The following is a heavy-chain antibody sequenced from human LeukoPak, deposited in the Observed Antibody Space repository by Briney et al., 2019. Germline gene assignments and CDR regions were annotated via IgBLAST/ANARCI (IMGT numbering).Heavy chain of an antibody. D-gene: IGHD1-14*01. CDR3: ARVTRNRPSRTYNWFDP. Sequence: GASVKVSCKASGGTFSSYAISWVRQAPGQGLEWMGRIIPILGIANYAQKFQGRVTITADKSTSTAYMELSRLRSDDTAVYYCARVTRNRPSRTYNWFDPWGQGTLVTVSS. CDR2: IIPILGIA. J-gene: IGHJ5*02. CDR1: GGTFSSYA. V-gene: IGHV1-69*04.